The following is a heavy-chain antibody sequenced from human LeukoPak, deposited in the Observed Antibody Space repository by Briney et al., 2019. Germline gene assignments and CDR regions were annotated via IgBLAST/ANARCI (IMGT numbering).Heavy chain of an antibody. J-gene: IGHJ3*02. CDR3: ARDRGSYAANAFDI. CDR2: IIPIFGTA. D-gene: IGHD1-26*01. Sequence: SVKVSCKASVGTFSSYAISWVRQAPGQGLEWMGGIIPIFGTANYAQKFQGRVTITTDESTSTAYMELSSLRSEDTAVYYCARDRGSYAANAFDIWGQGTMVTVSS. CDR1: VGTFSSYA. V-gene: IGHV1-69*05.